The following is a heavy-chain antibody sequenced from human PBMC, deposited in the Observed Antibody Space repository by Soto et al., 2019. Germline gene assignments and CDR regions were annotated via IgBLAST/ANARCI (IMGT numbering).Heavy chain of an antibody. V-gene: IGHV3-11*06. D-gene: IGHD3-3*01. Sequence: GGSLRLSCAASGFIFSDSYMSWIRQAPGKGLEWVSYISSSGRYTNYADSVKGRFTISRDNAKNSLYLQMNSLRAEDTAVYYCARDPYGYYDVWSGYYPYYYDGMDVWGQGTTVTVSS. J-gene: IGHJ6*02. CDR3: ARDPYGYYDVWSGYYPYYYDGMDV. CDR2: ISSSGRYT. CDR1: GFIFSDSY.